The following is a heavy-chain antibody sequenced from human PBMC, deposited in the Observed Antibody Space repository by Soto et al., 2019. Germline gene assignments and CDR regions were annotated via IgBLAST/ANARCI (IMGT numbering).Heavy chain of an antibody. D-gene: IGHD7-27*01. CDR2: ISDDGSNK. Sequence: QVQLVESGGGVVQPGRSLGLSCAASGFTFSSYGMHWVRQAPGKGLEWVTFISDDGSNKYYADSVKGRFTISRDNSKNTLYLQMNSLRAEDTAVYYCAKDAPPPNWGSFWGQGTLVTVSS. CDR1: GFTFSSYG. J-gene: IGHJ4*02. CDR3: AKDAPPPNWGSF. V-gene: IGHV3-30*18.